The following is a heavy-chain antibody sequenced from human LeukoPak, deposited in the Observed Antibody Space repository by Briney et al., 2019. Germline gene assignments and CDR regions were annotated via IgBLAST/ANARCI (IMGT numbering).Heavy chain of an antibody. V-gene: IGHV4-59*01. J-gene: IGHJ6*03. Sequence: PSETLSLTCTVSGGSISSYYWSWIRQPPGKGLEWIGYIYYSGSTNYNPSLKSRVTISVDTSKNQFSLRLSSVTAADTAVYYCARGYSYYYSYVDVWGKGTTVTVSS. CDR3: ARGYSYYYSYVDV. CDR1: GGSISSYY. CDR2: IYYSGST.